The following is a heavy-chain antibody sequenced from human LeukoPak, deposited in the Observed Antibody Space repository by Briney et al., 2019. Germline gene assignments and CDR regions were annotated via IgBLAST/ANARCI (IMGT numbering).Heavy chain of an antibody. Sequence: SSETLSLTCTGSGGSISNYFWSWIRQPPGKGLEWIGYMSSSGSPNYNPSLKSRVTISVDTSNNQFTLKLISVTAADTAVYYCARRGPNSGSYSHFDLWGRGTLVTVSS. CDR2: MSSSGSP. CDR1: GGSISNYF. J-gene: IGHJ2*01. D-gene: IGHD1-26*01. V-gene: IGHV4-59*01. CDR3: ARRGPNSGSYSHFDL.